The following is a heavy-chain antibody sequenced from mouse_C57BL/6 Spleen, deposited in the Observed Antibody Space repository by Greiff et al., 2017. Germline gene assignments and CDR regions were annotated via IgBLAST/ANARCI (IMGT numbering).Heavy chain of an antibody. CDR1: GFTFTDYY. CDR2: IRNKANGYTT. J-gene: IGHJ1*03. V-gene: IGHV7-3*01. Sequence: EVQRVESGGGLVQPGGSLSLSCAASGFTFTDYYMSWVRQPPGKALEWLGFIRNKANGYTTEYSASVKGRFTISRDNSQSILYLQMNALRAEDSATYDRARYYYGSSYVRYFDVWGTGTTVTVSS. CDR3: ARYYYGSSYVRYFDV. D-gene: IGHD1-1*01.